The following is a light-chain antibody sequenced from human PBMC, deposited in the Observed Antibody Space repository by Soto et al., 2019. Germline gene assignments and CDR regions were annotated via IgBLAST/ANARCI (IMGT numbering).Light chain of an antibody. CDR1: SSNIGSNT. CDR2: SNN. J-gene: IGLJ2*01. CDR3: VAWDDSLNGYVV. Sequence: QSVLTQPPSGSGTHGQRGPISCSGSSSNIGSNTVNWYQQLPGTAPKLVIYSNNQRPSGVPDRFSGSKSGTSASLAISGLQSEDEADYYCVAWDDSLNGYVVFGGGTKVTVL. V-gene: IGLV1-44*01.